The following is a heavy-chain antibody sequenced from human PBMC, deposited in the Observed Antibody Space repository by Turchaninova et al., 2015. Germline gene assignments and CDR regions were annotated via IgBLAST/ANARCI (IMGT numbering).Heavy chain of an antibody. CDR1: GGSISSGYY. CDR2: IYNRGYT. Sequence: LQLQESGPGLVKPSETLSLSCTVSGGSISSGYYWGWIRQPPGKGLEGIAGIYNRGYTYYNPSLKSLVIIAVDTSKTQCSLKLSSVTAADTAVYYFARHIGSGDSRVDYWGRGTLVAVSS. J-gene: IGHJ4*02. CDR3: ARHIGSGDSRVDY. D-gene: IGHD2-21*01. V-gene: IGHV4-39*01.